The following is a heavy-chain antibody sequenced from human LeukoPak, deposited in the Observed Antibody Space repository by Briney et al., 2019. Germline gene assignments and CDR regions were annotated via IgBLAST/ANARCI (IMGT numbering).Heavy chain of an antibody. CDR2: IDPGDSDT. Sequence: GESLKISCKASGYSFTNYWIGWVRQMPEKGLEWMAIIDPGDSDTRYTPSFQGQATISADKSLTTAYLQWNSLKASDTAMYYCARQTAMGRSGDFWGQGTLVTVSS. CDR3: ARQTAMGRSGDF. CDR1: GYSFTNYW. D-gene: IGHD5-18*01. J-gene: IGHJ4*02. V-gene: IGHV5-51*01.